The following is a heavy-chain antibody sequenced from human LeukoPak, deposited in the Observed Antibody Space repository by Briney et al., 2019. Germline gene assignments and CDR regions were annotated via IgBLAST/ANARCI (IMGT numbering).Heavy chain of an antibody. CDR1: GFTVSSNY. V-gene: IGHV4-34*08. Sequence: GSLRLSCAASGFTVSSNYMSWVRQPPGKGLEWIGEINHSGSTNYNPSLKSRVTISVDTSKNQFSLKLSSVTAADTAVYYCCHFPNSVTTRETFDYWGQGTLVTVSS. J-gene: IGHJ4*02. D-gene: IGHD4-17*01. CDR3: CHFPNSVTTRETFDY. CDR2: INHSGST.